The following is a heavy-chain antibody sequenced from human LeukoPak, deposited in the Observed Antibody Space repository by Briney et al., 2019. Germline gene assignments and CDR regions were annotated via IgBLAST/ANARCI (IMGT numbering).Heavy chain of an antibody. CDR3: ARGGIAVAGIDY. CDR1: GVSISSYY. V-gene: IGHV4-59*12. CDR2: IYYSGST. J-gene: IGHJ4*02. D-gene: IGHD6-19*01. Sequence: SETLSLTCTVSGVSISSYYWSWIRQPPGKGLEWIGYIYYSGSTNYNPSLKSRVTISVDTSKNQFSLKLSSVTAADTAVYYCARGGIAVAGIDYWGQGTLVTVSS.